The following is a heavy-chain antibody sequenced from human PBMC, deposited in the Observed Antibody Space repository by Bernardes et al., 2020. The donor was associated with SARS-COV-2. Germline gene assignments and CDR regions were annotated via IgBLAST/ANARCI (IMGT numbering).Heavy chain of an antibody. V-gene: IGHV1-69*13. CDR2: IILLFGTT. D-gene: IGHD1-26*01. J-gene: IGHJ3*02. Sequence: SVKVSCKTSGNTFTSYAVIWVRQAPGQGLDCMGGIILLFGTTNYAQNFQGRVTIAADESTSTVYMELSSLRSEDTAMYYCARSGTYPDAFDIWGQGTMVTVSS. CDR1: GNTFTSYA. CDR3: ARSGTYPDAFDI.